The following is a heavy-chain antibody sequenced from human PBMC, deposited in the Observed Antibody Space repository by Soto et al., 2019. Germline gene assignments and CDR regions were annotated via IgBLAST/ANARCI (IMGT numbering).Heavy chain of an antibody. CDR3: ARDLSVSGSYRFDY. D-gene: IGHD3-16*02. Sequence: SETLSLTCTVSGGSVSSGSYYWSWIRQPPGKGLEWIGYIYYSGSTNYNPSLKSRVTIPVDTSKNQFSLKLSSVTAADTAVYYCARDLSVSGSYRFDYWGQGTLVTVSS. J-gene: IGHJ4*02. CDR2: IYYSGST. CDR1: GGSVSSGSYY. V-gene: IGHV4-61*01.